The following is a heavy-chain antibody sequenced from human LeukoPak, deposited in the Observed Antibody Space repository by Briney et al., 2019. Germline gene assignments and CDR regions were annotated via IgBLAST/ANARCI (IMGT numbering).Heavy chain of an antibody. J-gene: IGHJ4*02. CDR3: ARARGRQSPFDY. Sequence: SETLSLTCTVSGGSISSYYWSWIRQPPGKGPEWIGYIYYSGSTNYNPSLKSRVTISVDTSKNQFSLKLSSVTAADTAVYDCARARGRQSPFDYWGQGTLVTVSS. CDR1: GGSISSYY. V-gene: IGHV4-59*01. CDR2: IYYSGST. D-gene: IGHD5-12*01.